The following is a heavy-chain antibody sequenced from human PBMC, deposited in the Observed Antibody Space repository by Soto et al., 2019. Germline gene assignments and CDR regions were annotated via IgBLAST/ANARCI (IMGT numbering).Heavy chain of an antibody. CDR2: IWYDGSNK. V-gene: IGHV3-33*01. CDR1: GFTFSSYG. CDR3: ARDLSDFSRWKWYYYYYGMDV. Sequence: PGGSLRLSCAASGFTFSSYGMHWVRQAPGKGLEWVAVIWYDGSNKYYADSVKGRFTISRDDSKNTLYLQMNSLRAEDTAVYYCARDLSDFSRWKWYYYYYGMDVWGQGTTVTVSS. J-gene: IGHJ6*02. D-gene: IGHD6-13*01.